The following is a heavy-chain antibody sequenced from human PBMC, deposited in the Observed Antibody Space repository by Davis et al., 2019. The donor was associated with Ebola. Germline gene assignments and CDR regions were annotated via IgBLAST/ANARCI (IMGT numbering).Heavy chain of an antibody. CDR3: ATLRRTITGMDDGFDI. V-gene: IGHV5-51*01. Sequence: GESLKISCKGSDNTFTNYWIGWVRQMPGKGLEWMGIIYTGDSDTRYSPSFRGQVTISADRSLKTAFLQWSSLKASDTAMYYCATLRRTITGMDDGFDIWGQGTMVTVSS. J-gene: IGHJ3*02. D-gene: IGHD1-20*01. CDR2: IYTGDSDT. CDR1: DNTFTNYW.